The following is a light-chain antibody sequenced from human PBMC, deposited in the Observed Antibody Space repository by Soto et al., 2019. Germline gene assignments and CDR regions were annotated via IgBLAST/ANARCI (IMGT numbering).Light chain of an antibody. CDR2: RNN. Sequence: QSVLTQAPSASETPGQRVTISCSGGSSNIGRNTVNWYQQLPGTAPKLLIYRNNRRPSGVPDRFSGSKSGTSASLAISGLQSEDEADYYCAAWDDSMTDYFFGTGTKVPVL. CDR3: AAWDDSMTDYF. CDR1: SSNIGRNT. V-gene: IGLV1-44*01. J-gene: IGLJ1*01.